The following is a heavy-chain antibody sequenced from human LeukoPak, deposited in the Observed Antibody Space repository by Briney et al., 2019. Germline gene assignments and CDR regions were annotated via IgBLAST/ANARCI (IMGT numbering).Heavy chain of an antibody. V-gene: IGHV4-59*08. D-gene: IGHD2-2*02. CDR1: GGSISSYY. CDR3: ARHESHTPFDY. Sequence: SETLSLTCTVSGGSISSYYWSWVRQPPGKGLEWIGYIYYSGSTNYNPSLKSRVTLSLDTSKNRFSLKLTSVTAADTALYYCARHESHTPFDYWGQGTLVTVSS. CDR2: IYYSGST. J-gene: IGHJ4*02.